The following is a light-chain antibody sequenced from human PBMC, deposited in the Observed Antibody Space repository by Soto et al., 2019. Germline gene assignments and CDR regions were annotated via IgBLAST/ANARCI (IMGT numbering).Light chain of an antibody. CDR3: SSYTSSSTPYV. Sequence: QCVLTQPASVSGSPGQSITISCTGTSSDVGGYNYVSWYQQHPGKAPKLMIYDVSNRPSGVSNRFSGSKSGNTASLTISGLQAEDEADYYCSSYTSSSTPYVLGTGTKVTVL. V-gene: IGLV2-14*01. CDR2: DVS. J-gene: IGLJ1*01. CDR1: SSDVGGYNY.